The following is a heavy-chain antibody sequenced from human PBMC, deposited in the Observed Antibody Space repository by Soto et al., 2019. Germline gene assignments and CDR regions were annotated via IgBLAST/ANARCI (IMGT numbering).Heavy chain of an antibody. Sequence: SETLSLTCAVSGGSISSSNWWSWVRQPPGKGLEWIGEIYHSGSTNYNPSLKSRVTISVDKSKNQFSLQMTSVTAADTAVYYCAKNLPRTGRFDYWGQGTLVTVS. J-gene: IGHJ4*02. CDR3: AKNLPRTGRFDY. CDR1: GGSISSSNW. CDR2: IYHSGST. V-gene: IGHV4-4*02.